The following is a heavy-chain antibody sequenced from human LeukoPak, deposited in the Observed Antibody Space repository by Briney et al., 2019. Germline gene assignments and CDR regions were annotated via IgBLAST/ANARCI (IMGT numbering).Heavy chain of an antibody. Sequence: PGGSLRLSCAASGFTFSSYAMSWVRQAPGKGLDGVSAISGSGGNTYYADAVKGRFTIARDNSKNTLYLQMNSLRAEDTAVYYCAEVMDSLGYCPGGVCYRAIDFWGQGTLVTVSS. J-gene: IGHJ4*02. V-gene: IGHV3-23*01. CDR2: ISGSGGNT. D-gene: IGHD2-8*02. CDR1: GFTFSSYA. CDR3: AEVMDSLGYCPGGVCYRAIDF.